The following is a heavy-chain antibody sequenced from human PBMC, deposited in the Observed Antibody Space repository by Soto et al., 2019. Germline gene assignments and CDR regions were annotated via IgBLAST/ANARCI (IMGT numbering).Heavy chain of an antibody. D-gene: IGHD3-22*01. J-gene: IGHJ4*02. CDR2: LSGSGSGT. CDR3: AKDSGLYYDSSGYYGFFDS. V-gene: IGHV3-23*01. CDR1: GFTFNIYA. Sequence: WGSLRISCAASGFTFNIYAMSWVRQAPGKGLEWVSTLSGSGSGTFYADSVKGRFTISRDNSKNTLYLQTNSLRAEDTAIYYCAKDSGLYYDSSGYYGFFDSWGQGTQVTVSS.